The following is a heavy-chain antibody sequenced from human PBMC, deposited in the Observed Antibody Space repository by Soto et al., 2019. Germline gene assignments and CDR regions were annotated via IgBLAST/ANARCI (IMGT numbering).Heavy chain of an antibody. CDR1: GYTFTSYD. CDR2: MNPNSGNT. V-gene: IGHV1-8*01. J-gene: IGHJ6*03. D-gene: IGHD4-4*01. Sequence: QVQLVQSGAEVKKPGASVKVSCKASGYTFTSYDINWVRQATGQGLEWMGWMNPNSGNTGYAQKFQGRVTMTRNTSISTAYMELSSLRSEDTAVYYCARGLNNYVVPYYYYYMAVWGKGTTVTVSS. CDR3: ARGLNNYVVPYYYYYMAV.